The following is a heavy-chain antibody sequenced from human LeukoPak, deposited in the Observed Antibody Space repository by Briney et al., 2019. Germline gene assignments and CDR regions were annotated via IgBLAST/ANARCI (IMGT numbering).Heavy chain of an antibody. J-gene: IGHJ4*02. Sequence: SETLSLTCAVYGRSFSGYYWSWIRQPPGKGLEWIGETNHSGSTNYNPSLKSRVTISVDTSKDQFSLKLSSVTAADTAVYYCARYWGSGWAFDYWGQGTLVTVSS. CDR3: ARYWGSGWAFDY. V-gene: IGHV4-34*01. CDR1: GRSFSGYY. CDR2: TNHSGST. D-gene: IGHD6-19*01.